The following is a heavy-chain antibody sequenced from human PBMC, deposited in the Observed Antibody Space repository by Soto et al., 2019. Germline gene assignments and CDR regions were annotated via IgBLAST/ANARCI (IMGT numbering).Heavy chain of an antibody. CDR1: VASMRGFY. CDR2: IYATGTT. V-gene: IGHV4-4*07. CDR3: VRDGTKTLRDWFDP. Sequence: SESLYLTCTVSVASMRGFYWSWIRKSAGKGLEWIGRIYATGTTDYNPSLKSRVMMSVDTSKKQFSLKLRSVTAADTAVYYCVRDGTKTLRDWFDPWGQGISVTVSS. J-gene: IGHJ5*02. D-gene: IGHD1-1*01.